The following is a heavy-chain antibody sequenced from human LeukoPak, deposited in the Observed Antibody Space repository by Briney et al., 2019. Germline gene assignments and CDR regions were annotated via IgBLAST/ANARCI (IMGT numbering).Heavy chain of an antibody. CDR2: ISWNSGTI. Sequence: PGGSLRLSCAASGFTFDDYAMHWVRQAPGKGLEWVSGISWNSGTIGYADSVKGRLTISRDNAKNSLYLQMNSLRAEDTALYYCAKDMGATYNYDSRGFDYWGQGTLVTVSS. CDR3: AKDMGATYNYDSRGFDY. J-gene: IGHJ4*02. CDR1: GFTFDDYA. D-gene: IGHD3-22*01. V-gene: IGHV3-9*01.